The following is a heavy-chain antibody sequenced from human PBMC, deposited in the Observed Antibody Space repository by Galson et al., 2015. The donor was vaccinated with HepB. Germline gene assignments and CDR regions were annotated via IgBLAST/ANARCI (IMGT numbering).Heavy chain of an antibody. CDR3: ARDFPDIVVVPAATDAFDI. CDR2: INPNSGGT. V-gene: IGHV1-2*02. J-gene: IGHJ3*02. Sequence: SVKVSCKASGYTFTGYYMHWVRQAPGQGLEWMGWINPNSGGTNYAQKFQGRVTMTRDTSISTAYMELSRLRSDDAAVYYCARDFPDIVVVPAATDAFDIWGQGTMVTVSS. D-gene: IGHD2-2*01. CDR1: GYTFTGYY.